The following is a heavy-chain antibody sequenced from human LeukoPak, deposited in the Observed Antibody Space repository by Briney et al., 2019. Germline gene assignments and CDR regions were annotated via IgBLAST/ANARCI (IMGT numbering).Heavy chain of an antibody. J-gene: IGHJ5*02. CDR3: ARGLYYYDSSGYYTLRNWFDP. CDR1: GGSISSHIYY. CDR2: IYYSGST. D-gene: IGHD3-22*01. V-gene: IGHV4-39*07. Sequence: SETLSLTCTVSGGSISSHIYYWGWIRQPPGKGLEWIGSIYYSGSTYYNPSLKSRVTISVDTSKNQFSLKLSSVTAADTAVYYCARGLYYYDSSGYYTLRNWFDPWGQGTLVTVSS.